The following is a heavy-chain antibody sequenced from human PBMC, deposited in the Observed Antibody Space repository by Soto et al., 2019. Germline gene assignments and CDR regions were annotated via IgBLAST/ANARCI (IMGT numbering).Heavy chain of an antibody. D-gene: IGHD2-2*01. J-gene: IGHJ4*02. CDR3: ARAIRYCSSTSCQEPHYFDY. CDR1: GGYISSGGYY. CDR2: IYYSGST. V-gene: IGHV4-31*03. Sequence: QVQLQESGPGLVKPSQTLSLTCTVSGGYISSGGYYWSWIRQHPGKGLEWIGYIYYSGSTYYNPSLKSRVTISVDTSKIQFSLKLSSVTAADTAVYYCARAIRYCSSTSCQEPHYFDYWGQGTLVTVSS.